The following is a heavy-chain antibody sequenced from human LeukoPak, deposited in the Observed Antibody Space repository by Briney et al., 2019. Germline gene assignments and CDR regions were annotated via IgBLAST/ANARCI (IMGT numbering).Heavy chain of an antibody. CDR1: GFTFSSYA. CDR2: VSGSGGST. CDR3: AKSRRGSQGIDY. D-gene: IGHD1-26*01. V-gene: IGHV3-23*01. J-gene: IGHJ4*02. Sequence: GGTLRLPCATSGFTFSSYAMIWVSQPPGKGLEGVSAVSGSGGSTYYADSVKGRFTISRDNSKNTLYLQMNNLSAEDTAVYYCAKSRRGSQGIDYWGQGTLVTVSS.